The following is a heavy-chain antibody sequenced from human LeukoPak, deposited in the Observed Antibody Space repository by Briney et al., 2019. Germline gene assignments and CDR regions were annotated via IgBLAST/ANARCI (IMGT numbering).Heavy chain of an antibody. CDR3: ARHHSGSYYRDSYYYGMDV. V-gene: IGHV5-51*01. Sequence: GESLKISCKGSGYSFTSYWIGWVRQMPGKGLEWMGIIYPGDSDTRYSPSFQGQVTISADKSISTAYLQWSSLKASDTAMYYCARHHSGSYYRDSYYYGMDVWGQGTTVTVSS. D-gene: IGHD1-26*01. CDR2: IYPGDSDT. J-gene: IGHJ6*02. CDR1: GYSFTSYW.